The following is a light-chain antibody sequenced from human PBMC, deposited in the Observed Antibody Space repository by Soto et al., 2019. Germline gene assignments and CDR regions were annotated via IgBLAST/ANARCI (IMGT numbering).Light chain of an antibody. CDR2: AAS. CDR1: QTLNSY. J-gene: IGKJ2*01. V-gene: IGKV1-39*01. CDR3: QHSFSSPPT. Sequence: DIQMTQSPSSLSASVGDRVTITCRASQTLNSYLNWYQQKPPKAPKLLIYAASRLQSGVPSRFNGSGTTTDFTLTIASLQPEDFATYFCQHSFSSPPTFGQGTKL.